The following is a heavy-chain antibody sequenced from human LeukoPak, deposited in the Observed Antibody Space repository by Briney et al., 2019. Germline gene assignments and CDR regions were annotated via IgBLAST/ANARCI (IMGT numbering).Heavy chain of an antibody. CDR2: FYSSESI. V-gene: IGHV4-4*07. D-gene: IGHD6-19*01. J-gene: IGHJ4*02. CDR1: GGSISSYY. CDR3: AGGDSGWYGFDY. Sequence: SETLSLTCTVSGGSISSYYWSWIRQSAGKGLEWIGRFYSSESINYNPSLKSRATMSVDTSKNQFPLKLSSMTAADTAVYYCAGGDSGWYGFDYWGQGTLVTVSS.